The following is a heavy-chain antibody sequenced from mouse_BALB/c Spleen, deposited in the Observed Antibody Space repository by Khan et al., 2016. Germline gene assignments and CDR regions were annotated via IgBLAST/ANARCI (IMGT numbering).Heavy chain of an antibody. CDR2: ISDSGST. Sequence: EVQLQESGPGLVKPSQSLSLTCTVTGYSITSDYAWNWIRQFPGNRLEWMGYISDSGSTSYKPSLKSRISITRDTSKNQFFMQLNSVTSEDTATYYCARSDYGDNDAMDYWGQGTSVTVSS. V-gene: IGHV3-2*02. CDR1: GYSITSDYA. CDR3: ARSDYGDNDAMDY. D-gene: IGHD1-1*01. J-gene: IGHJ4*01.